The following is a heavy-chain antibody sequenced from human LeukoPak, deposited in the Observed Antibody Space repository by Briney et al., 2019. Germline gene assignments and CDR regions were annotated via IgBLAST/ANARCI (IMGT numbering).Heavy chain of an antibody. CDR3: ATMPHYYYYYMDV. V-gene: IGHV1-69*05. J-gene: IGHJ6*03. CDR2: IIPILGTA. CDR1: GGTFSSYA. D-gene: IGHD2-2*01. Sequence: ASVKVSCKASGGTFSSYAISWVRQAPGQGLEWMGRIIPILGTANYAQKFQGRVTITTDESTSTAYMELSSLRSEDTAVYYCATMPHYYYYYMDVWGKGTTVTVSS.